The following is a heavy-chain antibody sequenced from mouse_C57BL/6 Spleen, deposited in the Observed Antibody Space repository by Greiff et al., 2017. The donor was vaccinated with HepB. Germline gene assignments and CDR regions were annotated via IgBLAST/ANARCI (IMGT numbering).Heavy chain of an antibody. J-gene: IGHJ2*01. Sequence: QVQLQQSGAELARPGASVKLSCKASGYTFTSYGISWVKQRTGQGLEWIGEIYPRSGNTYYNEKFKGKATLTADKSSSTAYMELRSLTSEDSAVYFCARWGDSSGVFDYWGQGTTLTVSS. CDR1: GYTFTSYG. V-gene: IGHV1-81*01. D-gene: IGHD3-2*02. CDR2: IYPRSGNT. CDR3: ARWGDSSGVFDY.